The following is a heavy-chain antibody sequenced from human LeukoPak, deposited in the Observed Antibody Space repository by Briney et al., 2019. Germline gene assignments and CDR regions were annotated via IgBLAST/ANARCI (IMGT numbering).Heavy chain of an antibody. CDR3: STDPHPGIALDY. D-gene: IGHD1-14*01. V-gene: IGHV4-4*02. CDR2: IYLSGDT. CDR1: GDSISNSHW. J-gene: IGHJ4*02. Sequence: TSETLSLTCAVSGDSISNSHWWSLVRQPPGKGLEWIGVIYLSGDTDYNPSLKSRVTISLDKSKNQFSLKLTYVTAADTAVYYCSTDPHPGIALDYWGQGTLVTVSS.